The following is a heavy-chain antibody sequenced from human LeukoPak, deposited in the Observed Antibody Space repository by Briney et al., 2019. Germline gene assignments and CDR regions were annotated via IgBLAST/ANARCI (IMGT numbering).Heavy chain of an antibody. CDR3: ARVLSSGYYWKFDY. V-gene: IGHV4-59*01. CDR1: GGSISSYY. J-gene: IGHJ4*02. D-gene: IGHD3-22*01. CDR2: IYYSGST. Sequence: SETLSLTCTVSGGSISSYYWSWIRQPPGKGLEWTGYIYYSGSTNYNPSLKSRVTISVDTSKNQFSLKLSSVTAADTAVYYRARVLSSGYYWKFDYWGQGTLVTVSS.